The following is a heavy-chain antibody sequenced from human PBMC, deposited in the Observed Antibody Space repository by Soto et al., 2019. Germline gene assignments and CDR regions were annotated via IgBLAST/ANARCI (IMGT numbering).Heavy chain of an antibody. Sequence: GGSLRLSCAASGFTLSNYAMTWVRQAPGKGLEWVSGISVSGDSTYYADSVKGRLTISRDNSKNTLYLQMNSLRVEDTAVYYCAKVKYSSGWAFDYWGQGTLVTVS. CDR3: AKVKYSSGWAFDY. J-gene: IGHJ4*02. CDR1: GFTLSNYA. V-gene: IGHV3-23*01. D-gene: IGHD6-19*01. CDR2: ISVSGDST.